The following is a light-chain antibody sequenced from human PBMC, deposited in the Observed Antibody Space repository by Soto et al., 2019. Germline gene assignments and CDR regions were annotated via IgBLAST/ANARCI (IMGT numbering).Light chain of an antibody. CDR1: SGHSSYA. J-gene: IGLJ7*01. CDR2: LNSDGSH. V-gene: IGLV4-69*01. Sequence: QAVVTQSPSASASLGASVKLTCTLSSGHSSYAIAWHQQQPEKGPRYLMKLNSDGSHSKGDGIPDRFSGSSSGAERYLTISSLQSEDEAAYYCQTWGTGIPVFGGGTQLTVL. CDR3: QTWGTGIPV.